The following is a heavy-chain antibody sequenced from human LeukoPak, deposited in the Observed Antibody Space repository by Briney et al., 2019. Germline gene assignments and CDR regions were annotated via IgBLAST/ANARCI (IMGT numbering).Heavy chain of an antibody. V-gene: IGHV4-39*01. CDR1: GVSISSSNSY. CDR3: ARQTGSGLFILP. D-gene: IGHD3/OR15-3a*01. Sequence: SETLSLTCTVSGVSISSSNSYWGWIRQPPGKGLEWIGSIYYSGNTYYNASLKSQVSISIDTSKNQFSLKLTPVTAADTAVYYCARQTGSGLFILPGGQGTLVTVSS. CDR2: IYYSGNT. J-gene: IGHJ4*02.